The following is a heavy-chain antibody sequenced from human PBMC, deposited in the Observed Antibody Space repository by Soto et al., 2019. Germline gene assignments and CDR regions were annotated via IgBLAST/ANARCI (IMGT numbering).Heavy chain of an antibody. CDR1: GGSFSGYY. CDR2: INHSGST. D-gene: IGHD2-15*01. J-gene: IGHJ6*02. V-gene: IGHV4-34*01. Sequence: SETLSLTCAVYGGSFSGYYWSWIRQPPGKGLEWIGEINHSGSTNYNPSLKSRVTISVDTSKNQFSLKLSSVTAADTAVYYCARVVVAAYYYYYGMDVWGQGTTVT. CDR3: ARVVVAAYYYYYGMDV.